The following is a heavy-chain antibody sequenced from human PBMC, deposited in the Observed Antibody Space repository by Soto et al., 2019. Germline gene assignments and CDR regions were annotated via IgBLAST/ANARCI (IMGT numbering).Heavy chain of an antibody. CDR3: ARAPMERYFDWYFDH. J-gene: IGHJ4*02. D-gene: IGHD3-9*01. CDR1: GFTFRSHA. Sequence: EVQLLESGGGLVQPGGSLRLSCVGSGFTFRSHALTWVRQSPGKGLEWVAGISGTGGTTYYGDSMRGRFTISRDNSKETLNLQMDSLRPEYTAIYFCARAPMERYFDWYFDHWGQGSLVIVTS. CDR2: ISGTGGTT. V-gene: IGHV3-23*01.